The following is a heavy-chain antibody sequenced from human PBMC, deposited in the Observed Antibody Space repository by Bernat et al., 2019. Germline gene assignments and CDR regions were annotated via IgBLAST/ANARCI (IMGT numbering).Heavy chain of an antibody. CDR2: IYPGDSDT. CDR3: ARGASSGDSGVGFDY. CDR1: GYSFASYW. V-gene: IGHV5-51*01. D-gene: IGHD4-17*01. Sequence: EVQLVQSGAEVKKPGESLKISCKGSGYSFASYWIGWVRQMPGKGLQWMGIIYPGDSDTRYSPSFQGQVTNSADRSITTAYLQWSSLKASDTAMYYCARGASSGDSGVGFDYWGQGTLVTVSS. J-gene: IGHJ4*02.